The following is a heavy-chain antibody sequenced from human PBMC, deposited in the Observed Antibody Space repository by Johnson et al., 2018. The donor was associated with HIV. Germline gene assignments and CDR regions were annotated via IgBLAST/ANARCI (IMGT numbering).Heavy chain of an antibody. V-gene: IGHV3-30-3*01. D-gene: IGHD6-13*01. CDR3: ARGGEYSSSLYAFDI. J-gene: IGHJ3*02. CDR2: ISYDGSNK. CDR1: GFTFSSYA. Sequence: CAASGFTFSSYAMHWVRQAPGKGLEWVAVISYDGSNKYYADSVKGRFTISRDNSKNTLYLQMNSLRAEDTTVYYCARGGEYSSSLYAFDIWGQGTMVTGSS.